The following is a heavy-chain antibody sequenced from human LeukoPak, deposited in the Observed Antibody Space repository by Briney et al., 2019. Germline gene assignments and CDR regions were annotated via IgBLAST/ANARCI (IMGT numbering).Heavy chain of an antibody. CDR1: GGSISSGDYY. CDR2: IYYSGST. J-gene: IGHJ3*02. CDR3: ARSPDPLAAFDI. Sequence: PSETLSLTCTVSGGSISSGDYYWSWIRQPPGKGLEWIGYIYYSGSTYYNPSLKSRVTISVDTSKNQFSLKPSSVTAADTAVYYCARSPDPLAAFDIWGQGTMVTVSS. V-gene: IGHV4-30-4*01.